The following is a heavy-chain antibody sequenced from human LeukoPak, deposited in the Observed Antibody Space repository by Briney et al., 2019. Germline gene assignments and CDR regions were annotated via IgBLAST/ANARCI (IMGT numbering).Heavy chain of an antibody. CDR3: ASSHSSGWFYLFDY. J-gene: IGHJ4*02. D-gene: IGHD6-19*01. Sequence: GSSVKVSCKASGGTFSSYAISWVRQAPGQGLEWMGRIIPILGVANYAQKFQGRVTITADKSTSTAYMELSSLRSEDTAVYYCASSHSSGWFYLFDYWGQGTLVTVSS. V-gene: IGHV1-69*04. CDR1: GGTFSSYA. CDR2: IIPILGVA.